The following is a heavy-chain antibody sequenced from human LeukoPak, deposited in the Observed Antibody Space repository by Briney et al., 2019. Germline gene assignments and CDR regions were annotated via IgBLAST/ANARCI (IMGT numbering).Heavy chain of an antibody. CDR1: GFTFSNAW. Sequence: NSGGSLRLSCAAFGFTFSNAWMNWVRQAPGKGLEWIGRIKSKTDGGTTDYAAPVKAPVKGRFTISRDDSKNTLYLQMNSLKTEDTAVYYCSTDRTYYYDTNGMRQPGFLDYWGQGTLVTVSS. V-gene: IGHV3-15*01. D-gene: IGHD3-22*01. CDR3: STDRTYYYDTNGMRQPGFLDY. CDR2: IKSKTDGGTT. J-gene: IGHJ4*02.